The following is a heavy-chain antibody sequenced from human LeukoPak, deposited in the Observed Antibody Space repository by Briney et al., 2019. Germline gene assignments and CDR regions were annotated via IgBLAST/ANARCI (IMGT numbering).Heavy chain of an antibody. V-gene: IGHV4-39*07. CDR2: IYYSGST. CDR1: GGSINSSSYY. J-gene: IGHJ4*02. CDR3: ARGAGSGSYLGFDY. Sequence: PSETLSLTCTVSGGSINSSSYYWGWIRQPPGKGLGSIGNIYYSGSTNYNPSLKSRVTISVDTSKTQFSLNLSSVTAADTAVYYCARGAGSGSYLGFDYWGQGALVTVSS. D-gene: IGHD1-26*01.